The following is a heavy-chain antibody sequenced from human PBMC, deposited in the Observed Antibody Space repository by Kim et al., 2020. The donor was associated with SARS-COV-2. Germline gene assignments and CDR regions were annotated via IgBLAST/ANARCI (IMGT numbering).Heavy chain of an antibody. J-gene: IGHJ4*02. CDR1: GFSFSDFA. CDR3: ASRGYGSGSYYSFDL. CDR2: ITIGANT. Sequence: GGSLRLSCAASGFSFSDFAMSWVRQAPGKGLEWVSTITIGANTFNADSVKGRFTVSRDNSKSTLYLQMSSLRAEDTAVYYCASRGYGSGSYYSFDLWGQGTLVTVSS. D-gene: IGHD3-10*01. V-gene: IGHV3-23*01.